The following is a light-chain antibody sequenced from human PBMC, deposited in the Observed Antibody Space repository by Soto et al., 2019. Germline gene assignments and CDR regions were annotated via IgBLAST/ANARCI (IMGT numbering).Light chain of an antibody. V-gene: IGLV2-18*02. CDR3: SSYTSSSTLV. CDR2: EVS. CDR1: SSDVGSYNR. J-gene: IGLJ2*01. Sequence: QSALTQPPSVSGSPGQSVTISCTGTSSDVGSYNRVSWYQQSPGTAPKLMIYEVSNRPSGVSNRFSGSKSGNTASLTISGLQAEDEADYYCSSYTSSSTLVFGGGTKLTVL.